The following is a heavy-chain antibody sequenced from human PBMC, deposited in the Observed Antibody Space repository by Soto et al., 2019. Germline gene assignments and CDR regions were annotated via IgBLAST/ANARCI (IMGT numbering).Heavy chain of an antibody. Sequence: GSLRLSCAASGFTFSSDAMSWVRQAPGKGLEWVSAISTSGTSTYYADSVKGRFTISRDNSRNAMYLQMNSLRADDTAVYYCAKEGQGPTKNSADDWGQGTPVTVSS. V-gene: IGHV3-23*01. CDR2: ISTSGTST. CDR1: GFTFSSDA. CDR3: AKEGQGPTKNSADD. D-gene: IGHD1-7*01. J-gene: IGHJ4*02.